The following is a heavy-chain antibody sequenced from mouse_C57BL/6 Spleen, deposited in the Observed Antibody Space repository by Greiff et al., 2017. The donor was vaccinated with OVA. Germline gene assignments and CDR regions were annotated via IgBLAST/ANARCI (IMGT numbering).Heavy chain of an antibody. V-gene: IGHV1-82*01. Sequence: VQLQQSGPELVKPGASVKISCKASGYAFSRSWMNWVKQRPGKGLEWIGRIYPGDGATNYNGKFKGKATLTADKSSSTAYMQLSSLTSEYSAVHVCARDDCYGSRDFDYWGQGTTLTVSS. J-gene: IGHJ2*01. D-gene: IGHD1-1*01. CDR3: ARDDCYGSRDFDY. CDR1: GYAFSRSW. CDR2: IYPGDGAT.